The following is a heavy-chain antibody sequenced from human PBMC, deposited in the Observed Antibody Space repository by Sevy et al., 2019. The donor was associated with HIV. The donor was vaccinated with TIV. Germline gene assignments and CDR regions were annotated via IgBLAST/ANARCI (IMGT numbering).Heavy chain of an antibody. Sequence: GGSLRLSCAASGFTFSNAWMSWVRQAPGKGLEWVGRIKSKTDGGTTDYAAPVKGRFTISTDESKNTLYLQMNSLKTEDTAVYYCTTDPGISDYDFWSGRDDTFDNWGQGTMVTVSS. D-gene: IGHD3-3*01. CDR1: GFTFSNAW. V-gene: IGHV3-15*01. CDR3: TTDPGISDYDFWSGRDDTFDN. J-gene: IGHJ3*02. CDR2: IKSKTDGGTT.